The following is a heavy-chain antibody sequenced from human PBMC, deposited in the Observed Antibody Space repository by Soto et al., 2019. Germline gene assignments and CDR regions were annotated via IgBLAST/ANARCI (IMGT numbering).Heavy chain of an antibody. CDR2: IKQAGSEK. Sequence: EVQLVESGGGLVQPGGSLRLSCAASGFTFSSYWMSWVRQAPGKGLEWVANIKQAGSEKYYVDSVKGRFTISRDNAKSSLYLQMNSLRAEDTAVYYCARELEGVVVPAAMTRLSDYSMDVWGKGTTVTVSS. CDR1: GFTFSSYW. V-gene: IGHV3-7*01. J-gene: IGHJ6*03. CDR3: ARELEGVVVPAAMTRLSDYSMDV. D-gene: IGHD2-2*01.